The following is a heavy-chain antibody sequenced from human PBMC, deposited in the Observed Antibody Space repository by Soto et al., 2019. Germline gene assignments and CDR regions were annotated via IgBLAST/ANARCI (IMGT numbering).Heavy chain of an antibody. Sequence: SETLSLTCAVSGGSISSGGYSWSWIRQPPGKGLEWIGYIYHSGSTYYNPSLKGRFTISRDNSKNTMFLQMNSLRAEDTAVYYCARASGPFDYWGQGTRVTVSS. J-gene: IGHJ4*02. CDR1: GGSISSGGYS. V-gene: IGHV4-30-2*01. CDR2: IYHSGST. CDR3: ARASGPFDY. D-gene: IGHD6-25*01.